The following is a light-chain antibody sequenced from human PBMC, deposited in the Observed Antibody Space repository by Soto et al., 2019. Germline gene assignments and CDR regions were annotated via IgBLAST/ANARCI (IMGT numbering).Light chain of an antibody. CDR3: QSYNDWPFT. CDR1: ESLSTY. J-gene: IGKJ2*01. Sequence: EIVMTQSPATLSVSPGERVTLSCRASESLSTYLAWYQQKPGQAPRLLIYGASTKATGIPARFSGSGSATDFTRTISSLQSEDFVVYYCQSYNDWPFTFGQGTKLEI. CDR2: GAS. V-gene: IGKV3-15*01.